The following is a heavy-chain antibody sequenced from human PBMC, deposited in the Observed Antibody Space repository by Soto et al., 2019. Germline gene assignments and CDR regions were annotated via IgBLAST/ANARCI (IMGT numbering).Heavy chain of an antibody. V-gene: IGHV5-10-1*01. J-gene: IGHJ6*02. CDR1: GYSFTSYW. Sequence: PGESLKISCKGSGYSFTSYWISWVRQMPGKGLEWIGRIDPSDSYTNYSPSFQGHVTISADKSISTAYLQWSSLKASDTAMYYCAKSPLHSYGPGAYYYYYGMDVWGQGTTVTVSS. D-gene: IGHD5-18*01. CDR3: AKSPLHSYGPGAYYYYYGMDV. CDR2: IDPSDSYT.